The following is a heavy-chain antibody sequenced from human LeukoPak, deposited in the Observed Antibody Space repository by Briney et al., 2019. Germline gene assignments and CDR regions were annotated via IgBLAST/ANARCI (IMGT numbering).Heavy chain of an antibody. J-gene: IGHJ4*02. CDR1: GYTFTSYG. Sequence: ASVTVSCKASGYTFTSYGISWVRQAPGQGLEWMGWISAYNGNTNYAQKLQGRVTMTTDTSTSTAYMELRSLRSDDTAVHYCARDQRGLTGYPDDYWGQGTLVTVSS. CDR3: ARDQRGLTGYPDDY. D-gene: IGHD3-9*01. V-gene: IGHV1-18*01. CDR2: ISAYNGNT.